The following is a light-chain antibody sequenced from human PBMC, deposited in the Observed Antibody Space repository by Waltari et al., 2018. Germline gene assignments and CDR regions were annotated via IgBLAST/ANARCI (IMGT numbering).Light chain of an antibody. CDR2: HAT. V-gene: IGLV7-46*01. CDR1: TGPVPPGPS. J-gene: IGLJ2*01. Sequence: QAVVTQEPSLTVSPGGTVTLTCPSSTGPVPPGPSPFWYQQRPGQAPRTLIYHATTRHLWTPARFSGSLLGGKAALTLSGAQPEDDADYYCLLSYGGTVLFGGGTKLTVL. CDR3: LLSYGGTVL.